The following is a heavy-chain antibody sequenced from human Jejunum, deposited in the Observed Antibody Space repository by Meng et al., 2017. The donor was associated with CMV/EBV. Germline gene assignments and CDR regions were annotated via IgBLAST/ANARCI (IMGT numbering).Heavy chain of an antibody. J-gene: IGHJ4*02. CDR3: VRGGYEPNFDY. D-gene: IGHD5-12*01. Sequence: SCKVSGYNFIGYYIHWVRRGPGRGFEWMGWVNPHSGNPNYSQKFKGRVTMTSDKPTATVVLEMRSLTSDDTAMYFCVRGGYEPNFDYWGQGTLVTVSS. V-gene: IGHV1-2*02. CDR1: GYNFIGYY. CDR2: VNPHSGNP.